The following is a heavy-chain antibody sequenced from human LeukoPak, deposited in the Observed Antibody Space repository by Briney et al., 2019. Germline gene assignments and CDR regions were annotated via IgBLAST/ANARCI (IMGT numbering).Heavy chain of an antibody. Sequence: GGSLRLSCAASGFTFSSYVMSWVRQAPGKGLEWVTAISGSGGSTYYADSVKGRFTISRDNSKNTLYLQMNSLRAEDTAVYYCARHRAGYYDTSGYYYDYWGQGTLVTVSS. J-gene: IGHJ4*02. CDR2: ISGSGGST. V-gene: IGHV3-23*01. D-gene: IGHD3-22*01. CDR1: GFTFSSYV. CDR3: ARHRAGYYDTSGYYYDY.